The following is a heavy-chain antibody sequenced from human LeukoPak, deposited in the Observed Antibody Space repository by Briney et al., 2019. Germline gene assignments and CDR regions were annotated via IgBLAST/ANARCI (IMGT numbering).Heavy chain of an antibody. CDR2: ISAYNGNT. CDR3: ARDRELLDVVVVTANDAFDI. CDR1: GYTFTSYG. V-gene: IGHV1-18*01. D-gene: IGHD2-21*02. Sequence: GASVKVSCKASGYTFTSYGISWVRQAPGQGLEWMGWISAYNGNTNYAQKLQGRVTMTTDTSTSTAYMELRSLRPDDTAVYYCARDRELLDVVVVTANDAFDIWGQGTMVTVSS. J-gene: IGHJ3*02.